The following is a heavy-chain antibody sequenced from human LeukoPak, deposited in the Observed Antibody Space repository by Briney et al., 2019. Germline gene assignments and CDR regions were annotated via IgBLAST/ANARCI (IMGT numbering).Heavy chain of an antibody. CDR2: IYSGGTT. CDR3: ASQSTPVLPFDI. V-gene: IGHV3-66*04. CDR1: GFTVSSNY. Sequence: VSLRLSCAVSGFTVSSNYISWVRQASGKGLEWVSVIYSGGTTYYANSVKGRFTISRDNSKNTQYLQMNSLRAEDTAVYYCASQSTPVLPFDIWGQGTMVTVSS. J-gene: IGHJ3*02.